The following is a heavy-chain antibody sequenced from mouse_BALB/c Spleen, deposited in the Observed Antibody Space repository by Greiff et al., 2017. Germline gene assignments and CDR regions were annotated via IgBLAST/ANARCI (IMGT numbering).Heavy chain of an antibody. V-gene: IGHV5-6-3*01. D-gene: IGHD2-2*01. Sequence: EVKLVESGGGLVQPGGSLKLSCAASGFTFSSYGMSWVRQTPDKRLELVATINSNGGSTYYPDSVKGRFTISRDNAKNTLYLQMSSLKSEDTAMYYCGREGVYGYDEYYFDYWGQGTTLTVSS. CDR1: GFTFSSYG. J-gene: IGHJ2*01. CDR2: INSNGGST. CDR3: GREGVYGYDEYYFDY.